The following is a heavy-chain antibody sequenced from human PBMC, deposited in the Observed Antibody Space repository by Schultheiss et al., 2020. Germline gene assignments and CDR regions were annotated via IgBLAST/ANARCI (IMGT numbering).Heavy chain of an antibody. CDR1: GGSISSGGYY. J-gene: IGHJ5*02. Sequence: SETLSLTCTVSGGSISSGGYYWSWIRQHPGKGLEWIGYIYHSGSTYYSPSLKSRLTISIDRSKNQFSLKLSSVTAADTAVYYCARDVWYCSGGSCYGWFDPWGQGTLVNVSS. CDR2: IYHSGST. CDR3: ARDVWYCSGGSCYGWFDP. V-gene: IGHV4-30-2*01. D-gene: IGHD2-15*01.